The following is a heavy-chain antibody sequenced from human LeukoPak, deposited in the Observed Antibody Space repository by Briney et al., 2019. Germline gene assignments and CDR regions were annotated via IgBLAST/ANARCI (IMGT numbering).Heavy chain of an antibody. D-gene: IGHD4-23*01. CDR3: ARDPGDYGGNRFDY. CDR1: GYTFTGYY. Sequence: ASVKVSCKASGYTFTGYYMHWVRQAPGQGLEWMGWVNPNSGDTNFAQNFQGRVTMTSDTSITTAYMELSRLTSDDTAVYYCARDPGDYGGNRFDYWGQGTLVTISS. CDR2: VNPNSGDT. J-gene: IGHJ4*02. V-gene: IGHV1-2*02.